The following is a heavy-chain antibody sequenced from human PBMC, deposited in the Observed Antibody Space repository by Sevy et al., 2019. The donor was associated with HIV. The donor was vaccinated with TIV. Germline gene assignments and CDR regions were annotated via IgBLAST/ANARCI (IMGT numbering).Heavy chain of an antibody. V-gene: IGHV3-21*01. CDR2: ISGDTYYT. CDR3: TRASLLGYCSTTSCYYAFDI. CDR1: GITFSTSV. Sequence: GGYLRLSCNASGITFSTSVMNWVRQSPDRGLEWISSISGDTYYTHYADSMRGRIIVSRDNAKNSLFLEMNSLTVEDTAVYYCTRASLLGYCSTTSCYYAFDIWGPGTVVTVSS. J-gene: IGHJ3*02. D-gene: IGHD2-2*01.